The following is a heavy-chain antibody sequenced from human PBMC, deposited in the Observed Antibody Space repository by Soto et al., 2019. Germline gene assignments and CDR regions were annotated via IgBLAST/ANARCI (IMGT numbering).Heavy chain of an antibody. CDR2: IYYSGST. J-gene: IGHJ4*02. V-gene: IGHV4-30-4*01. Sequence: SETLSLTCTVSGGSISSGDYYWSWIRQPPGKGLEWIGYIYYSGSTYYNPSLKSRVTISVDTSKNQFSLKLSSVTAADTAVYYCARGEIGGYYDSSGYFVDYWGQGTLVTVSS. CDR3: ARGEIGGYYDSSGYFVDY. CDR1: GGSISSGDYY. D-gene: IGHD3-22*01.